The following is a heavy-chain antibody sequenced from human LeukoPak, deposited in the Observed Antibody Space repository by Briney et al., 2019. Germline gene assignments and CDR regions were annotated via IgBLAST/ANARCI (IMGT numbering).Heavy chain of an antibody. J-gene: IGHJ4*02. Sequence: GGSLRLSCAASGFTVSNSYLSWVRQSPGQGLQWVSVIFGGGETYYADSVKGRFTISRDSSKNTLSLQMNSLRVDDTAVYYCATAETGMFGEYLHDFWGQGTLVTVSS. V-gene: IGHV3-53*01. CDR3: ATAETGMFGEYLHDF. D-gene: IGHD3-10*02. CDR2: IFGGGET. CDR1: GFTVSNSY.